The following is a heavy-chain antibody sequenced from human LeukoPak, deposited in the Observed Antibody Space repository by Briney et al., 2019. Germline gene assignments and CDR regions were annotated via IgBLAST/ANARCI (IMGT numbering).Heavy chain of an antibody. J-gene: IGHJ4*02. CDR1: GFTFSSYG. V-gene: IGHV3-30*18. CDR2: ISYDGSNK. Sequence: GGSLRLSCAASGFTFSSYGMSWVRQAPGKGLEWVAVISYDGSNKYYADSVKGRFTISRDNSKNTLYLQMNSLRAEDTAVYYCAKDGGHSSGWYGYDYWGQGTLVTVSS. D-gene: IGHD6-19*01. CDR3: AKDGGHSSGWYGYDY.